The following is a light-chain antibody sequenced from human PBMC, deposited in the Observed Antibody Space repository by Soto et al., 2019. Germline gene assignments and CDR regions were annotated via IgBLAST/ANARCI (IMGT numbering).Light chain of an antibody. Sequence: DIVMTQSPESLAVSLGERATINCKSSQSVLYSPNNKNYLAWYQQKPGQPPKLLIYWASTRESGVPERFSGRGSGTDFTLTISSLQAEDVAVYYCQQYYSSPWTFGQGTKVEIK. CDR2: WAS. CDR1: QSVLYSPNNKNY. J-gene: IGKJ1*01. CDR3: QQYYSSPWT. V-gene: IGKV4-1*01.